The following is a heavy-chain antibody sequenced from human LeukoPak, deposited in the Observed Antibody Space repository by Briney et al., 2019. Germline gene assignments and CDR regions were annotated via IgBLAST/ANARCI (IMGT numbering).Heavy chain of an antibody. D-gene: IGHD1-26*01. CDR2: ISGSGDNM. Sequence: HTGGSLRFSCLASKFTFNNYAMTWVRQAPGKRLEWVSSISGSGDNMDYADSVKGRFTISRDNSENTLYLKMNSLRGEDTAVYYCARDGYSGSYYRLYYSFMDVWGKGTTVTVSS. CDR3: ARDGYSGSYYRLYYSFMDV. V-gene: IGHV3-23*01. J-gene: IGHJ6*03. CDR1: KFTFNNYA.